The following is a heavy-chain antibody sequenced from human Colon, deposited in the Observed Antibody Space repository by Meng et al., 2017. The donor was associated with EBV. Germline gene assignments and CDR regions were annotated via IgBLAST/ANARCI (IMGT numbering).Heavy chain of an antibody. CDR2: IYYSGST. D-gene: IGHD5-24*01. Sequence: QVQLQESGPGLVQPSQTLSLTCTVSGGSISSGDYYWSWIRQPPGKGLEWIGYIYYSGSTYSNASLKSRVTISIDRSKNQFSLKLSSVTAADTAVYYCARGPSRWLQFSFDYWGQGTLVTVSS. CDR1: GGSISSGDYY. J-gene: IGHJ4*02. V-gene: IGHV4-30-4*01. CDR3: ARGPSRWLQFSFDY.